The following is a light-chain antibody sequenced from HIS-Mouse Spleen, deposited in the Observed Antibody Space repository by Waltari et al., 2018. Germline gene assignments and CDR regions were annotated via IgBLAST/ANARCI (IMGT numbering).Light chain of an antibody. CDR1: ALPKQY. Sequence: SYELTQPPSVSVSPGQTARITCSGDALPKQYAYWYQQKPGQAPVLVIYKDSERPSGIPERFSSSGTTVTLTISGVRAEDEADYYCQSADSSGTYVVFGGGTKLTVL. CDR2: KDS. J-gene: IGLJ2*01. V-gene: IGLV3-25*03. CDR3: QSADSSGTYVV.